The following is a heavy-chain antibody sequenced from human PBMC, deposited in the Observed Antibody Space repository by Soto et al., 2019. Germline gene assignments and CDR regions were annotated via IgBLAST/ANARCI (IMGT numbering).Heavy chain of an antibody. CDR3: ARGKEAWTGYSLMNYYYDGMDV. Sequence: ASVKVSCKASGGTFSSYAISWVRQAPGQGLEWMGGIIPIFGTANYAQKFQGRVTITADESTSTAYMELSSLRSEDTAVYYCARGKEAWTGYSLMNYYYDGMDVWGQRTTVTVSS. D-gene: IGHD3-9*01. V-gene: IGHV1-69*13. CDR1: GGTFSSYA. CDR2: IIPIFGTA. J-gene: IGHJ6*02.